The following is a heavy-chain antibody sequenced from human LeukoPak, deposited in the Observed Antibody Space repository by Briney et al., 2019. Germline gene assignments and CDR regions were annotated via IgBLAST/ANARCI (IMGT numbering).Heavy chain of an antibody. CDR3: ARDGGYSYGSNWFDP. D-gene: IGHD5-18*01. CDR2: ISSNGGST. CDR1: GFTFSSYA. V-gene: IGHV3-64*01. Sequence: PGGSLRLSCAASGFTFSSYAMHWVRQAPGKGLEYVSAISSNGGSTYYANSVKGRFTISRDNSKNTLYLQMGSLRAEDMAVYYCARDGGYSYGSNWFDPWGQGTLVTVSS. J-gene: IGHJ5*02.